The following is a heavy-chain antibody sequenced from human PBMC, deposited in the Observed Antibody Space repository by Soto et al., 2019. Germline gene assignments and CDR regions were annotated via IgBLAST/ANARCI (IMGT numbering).Heavy chain of an antibody. Sequence: PGGSLRLSCAASGFTFSSYWMHWVRQAPGKGLVWVSRINSDGSSTSYADSVKGRFTISRDNAKNTLYLQMNSLRAEDTAVYYCASSHRNGDFLHDYWGQGTLVTVSS. J-gene: IGHJ4*02. CDR3: ASSHRNGDFLHDY. CDR1: GFTFSSYW. D-gene: IGHD2-21*01. V-gene: IGHV3-74*01. CDR2: INSDGSST.